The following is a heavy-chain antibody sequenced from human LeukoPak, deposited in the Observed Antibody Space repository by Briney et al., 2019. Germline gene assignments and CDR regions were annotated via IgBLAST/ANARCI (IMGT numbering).Heavy chain of an antibody. V-gene: IGHV1-2*02. J-gene: IGHJ3*02. CDR1: GYTFTSYG. D-gene: IGHD3-22*01. CDR2: INPNSGGT. Sequence: ASVKVSCKASGYTFTSYGISWVRQAPGQGLEWMGWINPNSGGTNYAQKFQGRVTMTRDTSISTAYMELSRLRSGDTAVYYCARADDSSGYYYEENAFDIWGQGTMVTVPS. CDR3: ARADDSSGYYYEENAFDI.